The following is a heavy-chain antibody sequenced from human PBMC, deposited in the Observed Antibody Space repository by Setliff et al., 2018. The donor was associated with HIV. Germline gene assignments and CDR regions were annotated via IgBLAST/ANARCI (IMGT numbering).Heavy chain of an antibody. CDR1: GFTVSTYW. J-gene: IGHJ4*02. D-gene: IGHD3-16*01. Sequence: GSLRLSCAASGFTVSTYWMHWVRQAPGQGLVWVSHINNDGRKTTYADSVKGRFTVSRDNAKNTLYLHMNSLRAEDTAVYYCAAVPWGHSSLIIDHWGQGTPVTVSA. CDR2: INNDGRKT. CDR3: AAVPWGHSSLIIDH. V-gene: IGHV3-74*03.